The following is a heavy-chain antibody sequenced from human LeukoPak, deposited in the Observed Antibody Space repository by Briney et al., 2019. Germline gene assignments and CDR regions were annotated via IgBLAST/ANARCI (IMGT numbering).Heavy chain of an antibody. CDR1: GGSISGYY. J-gene: IGHJ4*02. D-gene: IGHD2-15*01. CDR3: AGRPPEGYCSGGSCYDY. V-gene: IGHV4-59*01. Sequence: PSETLSLTCTVSGGSISGYYWSWIRQPPGKGLEWIAYIYYSGSTNYNPSLKSRVTISVDTSKNQCSLKLSSVIAADTAVYYCAGRPPEGYCSGGSCYDYWGQGTLVTVSS. CDR2: IYYSGST.